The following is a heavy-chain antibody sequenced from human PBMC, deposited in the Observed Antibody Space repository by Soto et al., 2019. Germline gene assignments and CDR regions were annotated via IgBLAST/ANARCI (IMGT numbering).Heavy chain of an antibody. CDR3: ARRVAATLSYYYYMDV. CDR1: GYSFTSYW. CDR2: IYPGDSDT. Sequence: GESLKISCKGSGYSFTSYWIGWVRQMPGKGLEWMGIIYPGDSDTRYSPSFQGQVTISADKSISTAYLQWSSLKASDTAMYYCARRVAATLSYYYYMDVWGKGTTVTVSS. V-gene: IGHV5-51*01. J-gene: IGHJ6*03. D-gene: IGHD2-15*01.